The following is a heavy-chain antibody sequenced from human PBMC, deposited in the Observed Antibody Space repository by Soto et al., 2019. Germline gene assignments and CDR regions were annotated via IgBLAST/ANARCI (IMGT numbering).Heavy chain of an antibody. CDR1: GFTFDNDW. CDR2: IKSKTDGGTA. CDR3: TTEITNMYDFDY. V-gene: IGHV3-15*01. Sequence: EVQLVESGGGLVKPGGSLRLSCAASGFTFDNDWMSWVRQAPGKGLEWVGRIKSKTDGGTADYAAPVKGRFTISRADSTHSLLMQINSLKTTDPAVYYCTTEITNMYDFDYWGQGTLVPVSS. D-gene: IGHD1-20*01. J-gene: IGHJ4*02.